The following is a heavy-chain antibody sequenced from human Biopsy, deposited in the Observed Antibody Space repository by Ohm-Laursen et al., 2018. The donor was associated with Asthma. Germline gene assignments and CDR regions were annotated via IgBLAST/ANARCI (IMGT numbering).Heavy chain of an antibody. CDR3: ARCQVGYSSGWSLLLKKIYYSGMDV. D-gene: IGHD6-19*01. CDR1: GGTFSNFA. CDR2: IMTVFGTT. V-gene: IGHV1-69*13. J-gene: IGHJ6*02. Sequence: GASVKVSCKPPGGTFSNFAISWVRQAPGQGLEWLGGIMTVFGTTNYAQKFQGRVTITAEESTSTAYMEVTSLRSEDTAIYYCARCQVGYSSGWSLLLKKIYYSGMDVWGQGTAVTVSS.